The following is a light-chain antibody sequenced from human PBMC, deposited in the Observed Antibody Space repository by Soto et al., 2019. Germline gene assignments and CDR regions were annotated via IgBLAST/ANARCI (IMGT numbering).Light chain of an antibody. J-gene: IGLJ2*01. V-gene: IGLV2-23*02. Sequence: QSALTQPASVSGSPGQSITISCTGTSRDIGTSNLVSWYQQYPGKAPKLMIYEVTKRPSGISYRFSGSKSGNTASLTISGLQPEDEADYYCYSYAEMSVFGGGTKLTVL. CDR3: YSYAEMSV. CDR1: SRDIGTSNL. CDR2: EVT.